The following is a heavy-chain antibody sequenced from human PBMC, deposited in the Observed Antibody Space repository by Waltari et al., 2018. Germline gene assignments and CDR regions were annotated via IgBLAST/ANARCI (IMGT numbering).Heavy chain of an antibody. CDR3: ARGTGTTDAFDI. CDR1: GYTFTGYY. J-gene: IGHJ3*02. CDR2: INPNSGGT. V-gene: IGHV1-2*06. D-gene: IGHD1-1*01. Sequence: QVQLVQSGAEVKKPGASVKVSCKASGYTFTGYYMHWVRQAPGQGLEWMGRINPNSGGTTYAQKFQGRVTMTRDTSISTAYMELSRLRSDDTAVYYCARGTGTTDAFDIWGQGTMVTVSS.